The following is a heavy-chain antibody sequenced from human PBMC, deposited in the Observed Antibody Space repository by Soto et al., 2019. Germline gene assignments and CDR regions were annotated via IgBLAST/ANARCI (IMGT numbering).Heavy chain of an antibody. CDR1: GFTVFNNY. V-gene: IGHV3-53*02. CDR3: ARVPGYL. D-gene: IGHD6-13*01. Sequence: EVQLVETGGDLIQPGGSVRLSCADSGFTVFNNYMAWVRQAPGKGLEWVSFIYSGGNTFYADSVKGRFTLSRDTSKNTMYLQMNRLRAEDTAVYSCARVPGYLWGQGTLVTVSS. CDR2: IYSGGNT. J-gene: IGHJ4*02.